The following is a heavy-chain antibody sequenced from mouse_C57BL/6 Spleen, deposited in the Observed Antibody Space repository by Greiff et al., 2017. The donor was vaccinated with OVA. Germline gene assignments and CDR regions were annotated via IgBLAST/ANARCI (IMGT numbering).Heavy chain of an antibody. V-gene: IGHV1-15*01. CDR2: IDPETGGT. D-gene: IGHD1-1*01. CDR3: TREGDGSSYGWFAY. Sequence: QVQLQQSGAELVRPGASVTLSCKASGYTFTDYEMHWVKQTPVHGLEWIGAIDPETGGTAYNQKFKGKAILTADKSSSTAYMELRSLTSEDSAVYYCTREGDGSSYGWFAYWGQGTLVTVSA. J-gene: IGHJ3*01. CDR1: GYTFTDYE.